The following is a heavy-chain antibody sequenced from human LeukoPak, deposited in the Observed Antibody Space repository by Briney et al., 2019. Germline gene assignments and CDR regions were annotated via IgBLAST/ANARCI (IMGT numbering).Heavy chain of an antibody. Sequence: GGSLRLSCAASGFIFTAYGMHWVRQAPGKGLEWVAVISHDLTYQAYADSVKGRFTISGDDSKNTLYVQMNNLRTEDTAFYYCARDVNNYFDYWGLGTLVTVSS. CDR1: GFIFTAYG. V-gene: IGHV3-30*03. CDR3: ARDVNNYFDY. CDR2: ISHDLTYQ. J-gene: IGHJ4*02.